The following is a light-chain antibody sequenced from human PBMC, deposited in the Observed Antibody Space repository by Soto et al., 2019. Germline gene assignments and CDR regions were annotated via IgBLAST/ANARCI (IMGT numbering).Light chain of an antibody. CDR3: QQYSSAYT. Sequence: DIQLTQSPSTLSAFVGDRVTITCRASQSINNWLAWYQQKPGEAPKLLIYDASSLESGVPPMFSGSGSGTEFTLTISSLQPDDFATYYCQQYSSAYTFGQGTKLEIK. J-gene: IGKJ2*01. CDR1: QSINNW. V-gene: IGKV1-5*01. CDR2: DAS.